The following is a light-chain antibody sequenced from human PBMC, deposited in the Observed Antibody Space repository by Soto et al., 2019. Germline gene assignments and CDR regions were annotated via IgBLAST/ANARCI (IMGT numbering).Light chain of an antibody. CDR1: QTIRSNY. Sequence: ETVLTQSPGTLSLSPGERATLSCRASQTIRSNYFAWYRQTPGQAPRLLIYGASNRATGIADRFSGSGSGTDFTLIISSLEPEDFALYYCQKYGSSPWTFGQGTKVEIK. CDR2: GAS. CDR3: QKYGSSPWT. J-gene: IGKJ1*01. V-gene: IGKV3-20*01.